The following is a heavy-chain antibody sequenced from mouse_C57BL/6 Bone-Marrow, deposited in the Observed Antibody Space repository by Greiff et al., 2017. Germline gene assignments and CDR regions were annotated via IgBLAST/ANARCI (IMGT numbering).Heavy chain of an antibody. J-gene: IGHJ2*01. CDR1: GFTFSSYA. CDR3: ARDDD. CDR2: ISDGGSYT. V-gene: IGHV5-4*01. Sequence: EVKLVESGGGLVKPGGSLKLSCAASGFTFSSYAMSWVRQTPEKRLEWVATISDGGSYTYYPDNVKGRFTISRDNAKNNLYLQMSHLKSEDTAMYYCARDDDWGQGTTLTVSS.